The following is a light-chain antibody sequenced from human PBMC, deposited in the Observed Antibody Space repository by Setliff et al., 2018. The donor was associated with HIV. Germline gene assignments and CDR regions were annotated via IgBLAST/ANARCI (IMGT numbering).Light chain of an antibody. CDR1: SSDIGGYNY. CDR3: SSYTSSTPLYV. Sequence: ALTQPPSASGSPGQSVTISCTGPSSDIGGYNYVSWYQQHPGKAPKLMIYEVSKRPSGVPDRFSGSKSGNTASLTVSGLQAEDEADYYCSSYTSSTPLYVFGAGTKVTVL. J-gene: IGLJ1*01. V-gene: IGLV2-8*01. CDR2: EVS.